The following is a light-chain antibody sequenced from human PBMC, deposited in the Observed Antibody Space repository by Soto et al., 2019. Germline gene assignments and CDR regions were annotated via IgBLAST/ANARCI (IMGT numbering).Light chain of an antibody. CDR3: QQYGGSTRT. Sequence: EIVLTQSPGTLSLSPGERATLSCRASQSVSGSYLAWYQQKPGQAPRLLIYGASNRATGIPDRFSGSGSGTDFTLTISGLEPEDFAVYFCQQYGGSTRTFGQGTKVDIK. CDR2: GAS. J-gene: IGKJ1*01. CDR1: QSVSGSY. V-gene: IGKV3-20*01.